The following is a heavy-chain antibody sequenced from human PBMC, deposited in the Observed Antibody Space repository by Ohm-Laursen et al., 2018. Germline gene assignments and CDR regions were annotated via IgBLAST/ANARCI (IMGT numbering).Heavy chain of an antibody. CDR1: GGSISSFY. CDR3: ATPGYCSGGSCYSSPFDI. V-gene: IGHV4-59*08. Sequence: GTLSLTCTVSGGSISSFYWSWIRQPPGKGLEWIGYSYYSGSTNYNPSLKSRVTISVDTSKNQFSLKLSSVTAADTALYYCATPGYCSGGSCYSSPFDIWGQGTMVTVSS. J-gene: IGHJ3*02. CDR2: SYYSGST. D-gene: IGHD2-15*01.